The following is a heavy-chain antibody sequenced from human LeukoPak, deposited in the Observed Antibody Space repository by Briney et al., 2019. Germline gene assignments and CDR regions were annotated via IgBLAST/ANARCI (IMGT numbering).Heavy chain of an antibody. CDR1: GYTFTGYF. CDR2: INPNSGGT. Sequence: GASVKVSCKTSGYTFTGYFMHWVRQAPGQGLEWMGWINPNSGGTNYAQKFQGRVTMTGDTSISTAYMELTRLTSGDTAVYYCAQRTDGGSYSEGWGQGTLVTVSS. D-gene: IGHD1-26*01. J-gene: IGHJ4*02. V-gene: IGHV1-2*02. CDR3: AQRTDGGSYSEG.